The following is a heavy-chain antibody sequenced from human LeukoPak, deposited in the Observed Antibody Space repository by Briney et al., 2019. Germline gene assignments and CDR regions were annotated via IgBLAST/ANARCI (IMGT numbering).Heavy chain of an antibody. CDR3: AGLSSSSRVIDY. CDR1: GGSISSGGYY. Sequence: PSQTLSLTCTVSGGSISSGGYYWSWIRQHPGKGLEWIGYIYYSGSTYYNPSLKSRVTISVDTSKNQFSLKLSSVTAADTAVYYCAGLSSSSRVIDYWGQGTLVTVSS. V-gene: IGHV4-31*03. D-gene: IGHD6-6*01. J-gene: IGHJ4*02. CDR2: IYYSGST.